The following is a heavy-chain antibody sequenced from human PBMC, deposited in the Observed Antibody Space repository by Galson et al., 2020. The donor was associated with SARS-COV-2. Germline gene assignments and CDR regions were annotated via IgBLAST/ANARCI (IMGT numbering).Heavy chain of an antibody. Sequence: SCAASGFTFSSYAMSWVRQAPGKGLEWVSAISGSAGTTYYADSVKGRFTISRDNSKNTLYLQLNSLRAEDTAVYYCAKETSSSGNYFDYWGQGTLVTVSS. CDR2: ISGSAGTT. CDR1: GFTFSSYA. CDR3: AKETSSSGNYFDY. J-gene: IGHJ4*02. V-gene: IGHV3-23*01. D-gene: IGHD6-6*01.